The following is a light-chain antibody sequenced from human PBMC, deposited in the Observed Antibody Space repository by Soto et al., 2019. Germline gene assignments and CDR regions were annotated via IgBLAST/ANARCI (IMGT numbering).Light chain of an antibody. V-gene: IGKV3-20*01. CDR1: QSVSSSY. CDR3: QQYGSSSFT. CDR2: GTS. Sequence: EIVFTQSPGTLSLSPGERATLSCRASQSVSSSYLAWYQQRPGQAPRLLIYGTSSMATGIPDRFSGSGSGTDFTLTISRLEPEDFATYYCQQYGSSSFTFGPGTKVDIK. J-gene: IGKJ3*01.